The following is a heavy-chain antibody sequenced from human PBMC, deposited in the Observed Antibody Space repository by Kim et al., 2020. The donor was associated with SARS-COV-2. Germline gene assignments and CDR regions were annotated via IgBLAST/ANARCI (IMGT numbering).Heavy chain of an antibody. V-gene: IGHV1-24*01. CDR1: GYTLTELS. CDR2: FDPEDGET. D-gene: IGHD2-2*01. Sequence: ASVKVSCKVSGYTLTELSMHWVRQAPGKGLEWMGGFDPEDGETIYAHKFQGRVTMTEDTSTDTAYMELSSLRSEDTAVYYCATSCSITSCHWFDPWGQGTLVTVSS. J-gene: IGHJ5*02. CDR3: ATSCSITSCHWFDP.